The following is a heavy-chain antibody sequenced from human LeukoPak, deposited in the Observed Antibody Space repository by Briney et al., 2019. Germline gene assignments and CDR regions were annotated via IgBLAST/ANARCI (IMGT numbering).Heavy chain of an antibody. Sequence: ASVKVSCKASGYTFTSYAMNWVRQATGRGLEWMGWINTNTGNPTYAKGFTGRFVFSLDTSVSTAYLQISSLKAEDTAVYYCARPGIAAAGNDFDFRGQGTLVTVSA. CDR1: GYTFTSYA. J-gene: IGHJ4*02. D-gene: IGHD6-13*01. V-gene: IGHV7-4-1*02. CDR3: ARPGIAAAGNDFDF. CDR2: INTNTGNP.